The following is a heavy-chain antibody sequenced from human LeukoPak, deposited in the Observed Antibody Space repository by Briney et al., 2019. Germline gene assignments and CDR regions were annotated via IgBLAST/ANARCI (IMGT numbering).Heavy chain of an antibody. D-gene: IGHD3-22*01. J-gene: IGHJ4*02. CDR2: ISYDGSNK. Sequence: GRSLRLSCAASGFTFSSYAMHWVRQAPGKGLEWVAVISYDGSNKYYADSVKGRFTISRDNSKNTLYLQMNSLRAEDTAVYYCARDRDDSSGYYYFHYWGQGTLVTVSS. CDR1: GFTFSSYA. V-gene: IGHV3-30-3*01. CDR3: ARDRDDSSGYYYFHY.